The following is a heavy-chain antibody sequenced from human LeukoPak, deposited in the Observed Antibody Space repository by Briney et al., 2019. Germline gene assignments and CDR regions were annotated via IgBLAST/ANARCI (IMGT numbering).Heavy chain of an antibody. V-gene: IGHV1-2*02. Sequence: RASVKVSCKASGYTFTRYYIHWVRQAPGQGLEWMGWINPNSGGTNYAQKFQGRDTMTRDTSISTAYMELSRLRSDDTAVYYCARGSYGSGTDYWGQGTLVTVSS. CDR3: ARGSYGSGTDY. J-gene: IGHJ4*02. CDR2: INPNSGGT. D-gene: IGHD3-10*01. CDR1: GYTFTRYY.